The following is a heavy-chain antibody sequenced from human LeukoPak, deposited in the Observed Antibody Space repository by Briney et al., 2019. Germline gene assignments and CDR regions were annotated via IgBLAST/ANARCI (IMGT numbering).Heavy chain of an antibody. CDR3: ARHRPNHSGSYYSDAFDI. CDR1: GSTFSSYA. J-gene: IGHJ3*02. Sequence: SVKVSCKASGSTFSSYAISWVRQAPGQGLEWMGGIIPIFGTADYAQKFQDRVTITADESTTTAYMELSSLRSEDTAVYYCARHRPNHSGSYYSDAFDIWGQGTMVTVSS. CDR2: IIPIFGTA. V-gene: IGHV1-69*13. D-gene: IGHD1-26*01.